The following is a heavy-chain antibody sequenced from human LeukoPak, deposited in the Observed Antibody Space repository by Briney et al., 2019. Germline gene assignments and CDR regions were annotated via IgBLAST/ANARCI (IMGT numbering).Heavy chain of an antibody. CDR3: ARVFEY. CDR1: GGSSSSNSYY. CDR2: IYTSGGT. J-gene: IGHJ4*02. Sequence: PSQTLSLTCTVSGGSSSSNSYYWSWIRQPAGKGLEWIGLIYTSGGTNYNPSLKSRVTISLDTSKNHISLNLSSVTAADTAVYYCARVFEYWGQGTLVTVSS. V-gene: IGHV4-61*02.